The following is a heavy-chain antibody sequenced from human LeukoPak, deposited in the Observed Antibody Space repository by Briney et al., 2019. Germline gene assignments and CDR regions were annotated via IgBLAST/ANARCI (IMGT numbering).Heavy chain of an antibody. D-gene: IGHD3-22*01. CDR1: GFTFSDYY. CDR3: ASPYDSSGYSFFQH. CDR2: ISSSGSTI. V-gene: IGHV3-11*04. J-gene: IGHJ1*01. Sequence: GGSLRLSCAASGFTFSDYYMSWIRQAPGKGLEWVSYISSSGSTIYYADSVKGRFTISRDNAKNSLYLQMNSLRAEDTAVYYCASPYDSSGYSFFQHWGQGTLVTVSS.